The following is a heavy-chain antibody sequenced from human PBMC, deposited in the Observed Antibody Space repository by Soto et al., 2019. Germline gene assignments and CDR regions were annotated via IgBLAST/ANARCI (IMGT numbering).Heavy chain of an antibody. V-gene: IGHV1-69*13. J-gene: IGHJ4*02. D-gene: IGHD3-22*01. CDR3: ARAQYYDSSGYYPSLWYFDY. CDR2: IIPIFGTA. Sequence: SVKVSCKASGGTFSSYAISWVRQAPGQGLEWMGGIIPIFGTANYAQKFQGRVTITADESTSAAYMELSSLRSEDTAVYYCARAQYYDSSGYYPSLWYFDYWGQGTLVTVSS. CDR1: GGTFSSYA.